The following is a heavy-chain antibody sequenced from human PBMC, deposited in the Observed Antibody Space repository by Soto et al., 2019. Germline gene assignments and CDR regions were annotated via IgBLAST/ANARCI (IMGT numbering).Heavy chain of an antibody. J-gene: IGHJ4*02. CDR2: VNPGVVSK. Sequence: GASVKVSCKASGYTLTAYYIHWVRQAPGQGREWMGIVNPGVVSKRYAKMLQDRFTMLRDTSTSPIYLELSSLSFEETAVYYCARSYVQNRPINYWGQGTLVTVSS. V-gene: IGHV1-46*01. CDR1: GYTLTAYY. CDR3: ARSYVQNRPINY. D-gene: IGHD3-10*02.